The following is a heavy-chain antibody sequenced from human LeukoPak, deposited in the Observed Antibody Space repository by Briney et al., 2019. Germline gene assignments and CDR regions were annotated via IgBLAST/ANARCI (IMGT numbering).Heavy chain of an antibody. J-gene: IGHJ4*02. CDR2: INHSGST. CDR1: GGSFSGYY. CDR3: ARGRYYYGSGSYYPKGFDY. D-gene: IGHD3-10*01. Sequence: SETLSLTCAVYGGSFSGYYWSWIRQPQGKGLEWIGEINHSGSTNYNPSLKSRVTISVDTSKNQFSLKLSSVTAADTAVYYCARGRYYYGSGSYYPKGFDYWGQGTLVTVSS. V-gene: IGHV4-34*01.